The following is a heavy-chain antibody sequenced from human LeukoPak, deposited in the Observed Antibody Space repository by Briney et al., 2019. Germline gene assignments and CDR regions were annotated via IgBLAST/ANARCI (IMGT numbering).Heavy chain of an antibody. J-gene: IGHJ4*02. D-gene: IGHD5-12*01. CDR1: GGSISSGGYY. CDR2: IYYSGST. Sequence: SETLSLTCTVSGGSISSGGYYWSWIRQHPGKGLEWIGYIYYSGSTYYNPSLKSRVTISVDTSKNQFSLKLSSVTAADTAVYYCAREWSDPYSGYDYYYFDYWGQGILVTVSS. V-gene: IGHV4-31*03. CDR3: AREWSDPYSGYDYYYFDY.